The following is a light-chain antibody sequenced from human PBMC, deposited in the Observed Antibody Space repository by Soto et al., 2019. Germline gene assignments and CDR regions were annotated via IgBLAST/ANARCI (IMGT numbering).Light chain of an antibody. CDR3: QQRSNWPPAWT. V-gene: IGKV3D-20*02. CDR1: QSVSRSY. J-gene: IGKJ1*01. Sequence: EIVLTQSPGTLSLSPGERATLSCRASQSVSRSYLAWYQQKPGQAPRLLIXGASNRATGIPDRFSGSGSGTDFTLTISSLEPEEFAVYYCQQRSNWPPAWTFGQGTKVDIK. CDR2: GAS.